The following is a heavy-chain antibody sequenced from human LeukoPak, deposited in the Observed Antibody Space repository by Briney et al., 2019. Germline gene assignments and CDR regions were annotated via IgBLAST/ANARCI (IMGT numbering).Heavy chain of an antibody. D-gene: IGHD1-14*01. V-gene: IGHV1-2*02. CDR1: GYTFTDYH. CDR3: ARLTGCSETN. J-gene: IGHJ4*02. CDR2: IHPNIGGR. Sequence: ASVKVSCKASGYTFTDYHIHWVRQAPGQGPEWMGWIHPNIGGRNYAQKFEGRVTMSRDTSISTVYMELSSLRSDDTAMYYCARLTGCSETNWGQGTLVTVSA.